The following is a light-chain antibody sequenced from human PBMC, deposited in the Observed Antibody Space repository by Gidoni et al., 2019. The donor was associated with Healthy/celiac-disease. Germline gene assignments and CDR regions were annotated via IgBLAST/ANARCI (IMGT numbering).Light chain of an antibody. V-gene: IGKV3-11*01. CDR2: DAS. CDR1: HCVSSY. J-gene: IGKJ4*01. CDR3: QQRSNWPPVT. Sequence: IVLTQPPATLSLSPVERATLSCRASHCVSSYLAWSQQKPGQAPRLLIYDASNRATGIPARFSGSGSGTDFTLTISSLDPEDFAVYYCQQRSNWPPVTFXGXTKVEIK.